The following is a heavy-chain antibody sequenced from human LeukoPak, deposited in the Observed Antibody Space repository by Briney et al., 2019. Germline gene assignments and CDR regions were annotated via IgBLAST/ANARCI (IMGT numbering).Heavy chain of an antibody. D-gene: IGHD3-10*01. V-gene: IGHV3-23*01. CDR1: GFTFSTYT. CDR3: AKDSGLLWFGELLTVDPKYYSYYGMDV. Sequence: GGSLRLSCAASGFTFSTYTMYWVRHPPGKGLEWVSIIGSSGGGIHYADSVKGRFTISRDNSKNTLYLQMNSLRAEDTAVYYCAKDSGLLWFGELLTVDPKYYSYYGMDVWGQGTTVTVSS. CDR2: IGSSGGGI. J-gene: IGHJ6*02.